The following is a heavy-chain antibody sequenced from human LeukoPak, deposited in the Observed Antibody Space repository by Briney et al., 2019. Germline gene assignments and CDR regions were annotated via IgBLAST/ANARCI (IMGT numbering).Heavy chain of an antibody. CDR3: ARDVIPPTPYYYMDV. Sequence: ASVKVSCKVSGYTLTELSMHWVRQAPGKGLEWMGGFDPEDGETIYAQKFQGRVTMTEDTSTDTAYMELRSQRSDDTAVYYCARDVIPPTPYYYMDVWGKGTTVTVSS. D-gene: IGHD2/OR15-2a*01. CDR1: GYTLTELS. V-gene: IGHV1-24*01. CDR2: FDPEDGET. J-gene: IGHJ6*03.